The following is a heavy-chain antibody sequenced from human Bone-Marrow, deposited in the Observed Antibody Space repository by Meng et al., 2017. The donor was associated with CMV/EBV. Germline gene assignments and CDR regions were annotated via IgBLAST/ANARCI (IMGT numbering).Heavy chain of an antibody. V-gene: IGHV3-11*04. Sequence: SGFTFRDYYRSWIRQAPGKGLEWVSYISSSGSTIYYADSVKGRFTISRDNAKNSLYLQMNSLRAEDTAEYYCARGAYSSSWYYFDYWGQGTLVTVSS. J-gene: IGHJ4*02. CDR3: ARGAYSSSWYYFDY. D-gene: IGHD6-13*01. CDR1: GFTFRDYY. CDR2: ISSSGSTI.